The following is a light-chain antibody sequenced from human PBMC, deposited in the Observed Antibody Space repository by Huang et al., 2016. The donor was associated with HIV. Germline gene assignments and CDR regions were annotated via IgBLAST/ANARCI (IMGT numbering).Light chain of an antibody. CDR2: DTS. Sequence: EIVLTQSPATLSLSPGERATLSCKASQIVSSSLAWYQQKPGQAPRLLIYDTSNRATGIPARFSGSESGTDFTLTISSLEPEDFAVYYCQQRSNWPLFTFGPGTKVDIK. CDR1: QIVSSS. CDR3: QQRSNWPLFT. V-gene: IGKV3-11*01. J-gene: IGKJ3*01.